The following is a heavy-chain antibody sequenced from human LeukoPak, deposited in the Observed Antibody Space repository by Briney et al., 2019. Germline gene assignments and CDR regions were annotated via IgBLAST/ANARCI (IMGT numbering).Heavy chain of an antibody. V-gene: IGHV3-23*01. CDR2: ITDSGGTT. Sequence: GGSLRLSCAASRFTFSDYAMSWVRQAPGKGLEWVSGITDSGGTTYYADSVKGRFTISRDNSKNMVYLYMESLRADDTAIYYCVKDSVYGSGLYEVDHWGQGTLVTVSS. CDR1: RFTFSDYA. CDR3: VKDSVYGSGLYEVDH. D-gene: IGHD6-19*01. J-gene: IGHJ4*02.